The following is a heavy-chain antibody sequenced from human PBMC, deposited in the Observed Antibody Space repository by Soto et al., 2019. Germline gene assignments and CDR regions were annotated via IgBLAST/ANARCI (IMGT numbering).Heavy chain of an antibody. Sequence: EVQLLESGGGLVQPGGSLRLSCAASGFTCSFCAMNWVRQAPGKGLGWVSSIRGSGGDTYYADSVKGRFTISRDYSKNTLRLQMNSLRVEDTAVYYCAKVHSDSYYCFAYWGQGTLVTVSS. CDR1: GFTCSFCA. CDR3: AKVHSDSYYCFAY. J-gene: IGHJ4*02. V-gene: IGHV3-23*01. CDR2: IRGSGGDT. D-gene: IGHD3-22*01.